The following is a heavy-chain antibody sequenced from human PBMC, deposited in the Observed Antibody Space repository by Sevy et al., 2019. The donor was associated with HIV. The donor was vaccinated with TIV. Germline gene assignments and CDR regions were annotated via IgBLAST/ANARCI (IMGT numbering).Heavy chain of an antibody. Sequence: SETLSLTCAVYGGSFSGYYWSWIRQPPGKGLEWIGEINHSGSTNYNPSLKSRVTISVDTSKNQFSLKLSSVTAADTAVYYCVRGRLYYYDSSGYLPRRLNNWFDPWGQGTLVTVSS. CDR1: GGSFSGYY. CDR3: VRGRLYYYDSSGYLPRRLNNWFDP. D-gene: IGHD3-22*01. J-gene: IGHJ5*02. CDR2: INHSGST. V-gene: IGHV4-34*01.